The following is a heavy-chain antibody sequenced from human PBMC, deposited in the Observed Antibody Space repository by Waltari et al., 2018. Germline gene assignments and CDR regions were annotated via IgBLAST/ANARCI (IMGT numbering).Heavy chain of an antibody. CDR1: GGSFRGHY. D-gene: IGHD3-9*01. CDR2: INHSGST. J-gene: IGHJ4*02. Sequence: QVQLQQWGAGLVKPSETLSLTCAVYGGSFRGHYWSGVRQPPGRGLEWIGEINHSGSTNYNPSLKSRVTISVDTSKNQFSLKLSSVTAADTAVYYCARGQASPYDMFDYWGQGTLVTVSS. CDR3: ARGQASPYDMFDY. V-gene: IGHV4-34*01.